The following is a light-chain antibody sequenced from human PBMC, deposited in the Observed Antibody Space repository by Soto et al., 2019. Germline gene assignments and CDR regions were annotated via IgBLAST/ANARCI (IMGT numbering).Light chain of an antibody. CDR2: GAS. V-gene: IGKV3-15*01. J-gene: IGKJ1*01. CDR1: QSVSSN. CDR3: QPYNNWPPST. Sequence: EIVMTQSPATLSVSPGERATLSCRASQSVSSNLAWYQQKPGQAPRLLIYGASTRATVIPARFSGSGSGTGYILTISSLQSDGFAVYYCQPYNNWPPSTFGKGTKVEIK.